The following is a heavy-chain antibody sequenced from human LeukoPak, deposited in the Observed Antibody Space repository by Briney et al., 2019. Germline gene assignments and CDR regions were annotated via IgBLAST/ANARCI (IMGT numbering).Heavy chain of an antibody. V-gene: IGHV3-30-3*01. D-gene: IGHD2-15*01. CDR3: ASGSGPFDY. CDR2: ISYDGSNK. J-gene: IGHJ4*02. Sequence: PGGSLRLSCAASGFTFSSYAMHWFRQAPGKGLEWVAVISYDGSNKYYADSVKGRFTISRDNSKNTLYLQMNSLRAEDTAVYYCASGSGPFDYWGQGTLVTVSS. CDR1: GFTFSSYA.